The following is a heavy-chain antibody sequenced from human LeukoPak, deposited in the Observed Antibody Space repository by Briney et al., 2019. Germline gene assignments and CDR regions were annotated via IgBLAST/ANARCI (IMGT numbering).Heavy chain of an antibody. D-gene: IGHD6-13*01. V-gene: IGHV4-59*01. Sequence: SETLSLTCTVSGGSISSYYWSWIRQPPGKGLEWIGYIYYSGSTNYNPSLKSRVTISVDTSKNQFSPKLSSVTAADTAVYYCARCASGQQLVYYYYGMDVWGQGTTVTVSS. CDR3: ARCASGQQLVYYYYGMDV. CDR2: IYYSGST. J-gene: IGHJ6*02. CDR1: GGSISSYY.